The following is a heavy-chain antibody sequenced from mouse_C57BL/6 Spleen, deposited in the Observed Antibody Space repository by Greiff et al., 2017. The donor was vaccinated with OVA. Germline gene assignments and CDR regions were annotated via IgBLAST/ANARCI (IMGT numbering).Heavy chain of an antibody. D-gene: IGHD1-1*01. CDR2: INPNNGGT. J-gene: IGHJ1*03. CDR3: ARRGSLGYFDV. CDR1: GYTFTDYN. Sequence: VQLQQSGPELVKPGASVKIPCKASGYTFTDYNMDWVKQSHGKSLEWIGDINPNNGGTIYNQKFKGKATLTVDKSSSTAYMELRSLTSEDTAVYYCARRGSLGYFDVWGTGTTVTVSS. V-gene: IGHV1-18*01.